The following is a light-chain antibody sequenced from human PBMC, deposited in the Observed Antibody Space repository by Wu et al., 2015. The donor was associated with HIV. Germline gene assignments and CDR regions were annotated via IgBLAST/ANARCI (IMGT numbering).Light chain of an antibody. CDR3: QQYGSSPRT. CDR1: QSVSSSY. J-gene: IGKJ1*01. Sequence: EIVLTQSPGTLSLSPGERATLSCRASQSVSSSYLAWYQQKPGQAPRLLIYGASSRATGIPDRFSGSGSGTDFTLTISRLEPEDFAVYYCQQYGSSPRTFGQGTEGGNQ. CDR2: GAS. V-gene: IGKV3-20*01.